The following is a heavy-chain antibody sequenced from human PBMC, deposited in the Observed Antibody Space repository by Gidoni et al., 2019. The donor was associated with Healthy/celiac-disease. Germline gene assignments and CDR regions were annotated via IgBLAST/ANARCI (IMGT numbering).Heavy chain of an antibody. CDR3: ARDYDFGVVIEPIYYYGMDV. CDR1: GFTFSSYS. J-gene: IGHJ6*02. CDR2: ISSSSSYI. V-gene: IGHV3-21*01. Sequence: EVQLVESGGGLVQPGGSLILSCAASGFTFSSYSMNWVRQAPGKGLEWVSSISSSSSYIYYADSVKGRFTISRDNAKNSLYLQMNSLRAEDTAVYYCARDYDFGVVIEPIYYYGMDVWGQGTTVTVSS. D-gene: IGHD3-3*01.